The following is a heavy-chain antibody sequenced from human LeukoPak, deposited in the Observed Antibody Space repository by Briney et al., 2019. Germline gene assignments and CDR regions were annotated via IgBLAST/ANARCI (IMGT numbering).Heavy chain of an antibody. D-gene: IGHD4-17*01. CDR2: INHSGYT. CDR1: GVSFDDYY. Sequence: PSETLSLTCAVSGVSFDDYYWAWVRQTPGKGLEWNGEINHSGYTNDSPSLKSRVTLSIDTSRKQFSLNLRSVTVADAGTYYCTRMTTGHDYWGQGTLVTVSS. CDR3: TRMTTGHDY. J-gene: IGHJ4*02. V-gene: IGHV4-34*01.